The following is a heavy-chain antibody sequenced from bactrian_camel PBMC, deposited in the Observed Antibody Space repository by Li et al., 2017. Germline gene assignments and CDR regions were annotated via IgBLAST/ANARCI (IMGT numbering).Heavy chain of an antibody. CDR2: ISENDNI. V-gene: IGHV3S60*01. CDR1: GYTLPMN. J-gene: IGHJ6*01. CDR3: AAEIQSSGLCRVWLLGDFGY. D-gene: IGHD2*01. Sequence: QLVESGGGSVQAGESLRLSCVASGYTLPMNMGWFRQVPGKAGEGVACISENDNINYADSVKGRFTISKDKAKNTLYLQMDDLKPEDTAMYYCAAEIQSSGLCRVWLLGDFGYRGRGTQVTVS.